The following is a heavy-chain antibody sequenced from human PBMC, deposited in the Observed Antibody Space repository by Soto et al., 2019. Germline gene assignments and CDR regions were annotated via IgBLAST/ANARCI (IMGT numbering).Heavy chain of an antibody. CDR1: GFTFSSDS. CDR3: ARRTYHFWGGYSLHDAFDS. V-gene: IGHV3-21*01. Sequence: EVQLVESGGGLVKPGGSLRLSCAASGFTFSSDSMNWVRQAPGKGLEWVSSISSSSSYIYYADSVKGRFTISRDNAKHSLYLQMNSLRAEDTAVYYCARRTYHFWGGYSLHDAFDSWGQGTMVIVCS. D-gene: IGHD3-3*01. J-gene: IGHJ3*02. CDR2: ISSSSSYI.